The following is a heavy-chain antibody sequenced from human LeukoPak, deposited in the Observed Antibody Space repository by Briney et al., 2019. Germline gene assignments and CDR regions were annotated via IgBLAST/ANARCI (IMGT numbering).Heavy chain of an antibody. V-gene: IGHV4-59*01. D-gene: IGHD1-14*01. J-gene: IGHJ6*03. CDR3: ARGRKPPRGALKTFYYYYMDV. CDR1: GGSISSYY. CDR2: IYYSGST. Sequence: PSETLSLTCTVSGGSISSYYWSWIRQPPGQGLEGIGYIYYSGSTNYNPSLQSRVTISVDTSKIQFSLRLTSVTAADTAVYYCARGRKPPRGALKTFYYYYMDVWGTGTTVTVSS.